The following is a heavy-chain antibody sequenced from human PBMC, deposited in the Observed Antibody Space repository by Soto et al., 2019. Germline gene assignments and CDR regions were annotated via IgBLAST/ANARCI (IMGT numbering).Heavy chain of an antibody. D-gene: IGHD5-12*01. J-gene: IGHJ4*02. V-gene: IGHV4-59*01. CDR2: IYSSGYT. CDR1: GDSISCYY. CDR3: ARGGGYNFGIDY. Sequence: SETLSLTCTVSGDSISCYYLSWIRQPPGKGLEWIGYIYSSGYTNYNPSLKNRGTISVDTPKKQFFLNLRSVTAADTAVYYCARGGGYNFGIDYWGRGILVTVSS.